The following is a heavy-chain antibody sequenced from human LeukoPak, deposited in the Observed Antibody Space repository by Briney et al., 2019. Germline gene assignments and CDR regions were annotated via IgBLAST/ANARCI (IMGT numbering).Heavy chain of an antibody. D-gene: IGHD3-16*01. Sequence: GGSLRLSCAASGFTFSSYAMSWVRQAPGKGLEWVSAISGSGGSTYYADSVKGRFTISRDNSMNTLYLQMNSLRAEDTAVYYCAKDGGVYGTTSYYFDYWGQGTLVTVSS. CDR1: GFTFSSYA. CDR2: ISGSGGST. J-gene: IGHJ4*02. V-gene: IGHV3-23*01. CDR3: AKDGGVYGTTSYYFDY.